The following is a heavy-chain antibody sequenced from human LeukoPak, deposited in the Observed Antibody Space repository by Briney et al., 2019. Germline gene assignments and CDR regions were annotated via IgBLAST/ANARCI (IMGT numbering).Heavy chain of an antibody. CDR2: IYHSGTT. V-gene: IGHV4-30-2*01. Sequence: TLSLTCTVSGGSISSGGDYWSWIRRPPGKGLEWIGYIYHSGTTSYNPSLQSRVTISVDRSKTQFSLKLNSVTAADTAVYYCARAQWELQHAFDIWGQGTMVTVSS. CDR3: ARAQWELQHAFDI. J-gene: IGHJ3*02. CDR1: GGSISSGGDY. D-gene: IGHD1-26*01.